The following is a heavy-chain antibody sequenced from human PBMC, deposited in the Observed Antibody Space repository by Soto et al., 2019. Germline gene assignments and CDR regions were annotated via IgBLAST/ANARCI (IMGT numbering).Heavy chain of an antibody. J-gene: IGHJ4*02. CDR3: ARLLAAAGTDLFDY. V-gene: IGHV4-30-2*01. CDR2: MYHSGST. CDR1: GGSISSGGYS. Sequence: SETLSLTCGVSGGSISSGGYSWSWIRQPPGKGLEWIGYMYHSGSTYYNPSLKSRVTISIDRSKNQFSLKLSSVTAADTAVYYCARLLAAAGTDLFDYWGQATLVTVSS. D-gene: IGHD6-13*01.